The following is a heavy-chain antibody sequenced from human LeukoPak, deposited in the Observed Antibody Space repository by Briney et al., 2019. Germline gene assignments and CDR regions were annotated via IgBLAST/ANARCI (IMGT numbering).Heavy chain of an antibody. Sequence: PGGSLRLSCAASGFTVSSNYMSWVRQAPGKGLEWVSVIYSGGSTYYADSVKGRFTISRDNSKNTLYLQMNSLRAEDTAVYYCAKAKPRDSSGYYYGGYYFDYWGQGTLVTVSS. V-gene: IGHV3-53*01. CDR2: IYSGGST. CDR3: AKAKPRDSSGYYYGGYYFDY. J-gene: IGHJ4*02. D-gene: IGHD3-22*01. CDR1: GFTVSSNY.